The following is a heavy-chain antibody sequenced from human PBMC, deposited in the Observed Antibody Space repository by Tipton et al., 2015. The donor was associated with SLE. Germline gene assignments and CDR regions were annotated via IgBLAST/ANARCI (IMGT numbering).Heavy chain of an antibody. V-gene: IGHV4-59*01. CDR1: GGSINTYY. D-gene: IGHD6-13*01. CDR2: ISYSGST. J-gene: IGHJ6*02. Sequence: TLSLTCTISGGSINTYYWSWIRQPPGKGLEWIGYISYSGSTNYSPSLKSRVTMSVDTSKNQFSLKLTSVTAADTAVYYCARTNSTSWRSYQKYQYGMDVWGQGTTVTASS. CDR3: ARTNSTSWRSYQKYQYGMDV.